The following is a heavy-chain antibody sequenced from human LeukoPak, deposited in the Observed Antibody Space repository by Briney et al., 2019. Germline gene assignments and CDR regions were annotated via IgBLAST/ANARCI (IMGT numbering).Heavy chain of an antibody. CDR1: GGSISSYY. CDR3: ARHRQYFDWLLNFDY. J-gene: IGHJ4*02. D-gene: IGHD3-9*01. V-gene: IGHV4-59*08. CDR2: IYYSGST. Sequence: SETLSLTCTVSGGSISSYYWSWIRQPPGKGLEWIGYIYYSGSTNYNPSLKSRVTISVDTSKNQFSLKLSSVTAAETAVYYCARHRQYFDWLLNFDYWGQGTLVTVSS.